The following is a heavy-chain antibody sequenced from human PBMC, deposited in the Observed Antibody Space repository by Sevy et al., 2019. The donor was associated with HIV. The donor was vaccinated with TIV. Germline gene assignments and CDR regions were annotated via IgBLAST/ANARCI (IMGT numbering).Heavy chain of an antibody. CDR2: IIPIFGTA. CDR1: GGTFSSYA. Sequence: ASVKVSCKASGGTFSSYAISWVRQAPGQGLEWMGGIIPIFGTANYAQKFQGRVTITADESTSTAYMERSSLRSEDTAVYYCAREVAVAGEGYFDYWGQGTLVTVSS. J-gene: IGHJ4*02. V-gene: IGHV1-69*13. CDR3: AREVAVAGEGYFDY. D-gene: IGHD6-19*01.